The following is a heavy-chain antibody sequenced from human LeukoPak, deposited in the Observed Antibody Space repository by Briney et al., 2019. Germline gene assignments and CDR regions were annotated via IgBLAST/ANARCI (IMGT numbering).Heavy chain of an antibody. J-gene: IGHJ6*04. Sequence: SETLSLTCAAYGGSFSGYYWSWIRQPPGKGLEWIGEINHSGSTNYNPFLKSRVTISVDTSKNQFSLKLSSVTAADTAVYYCARRKYYYDSSGLFVWGKGTTVTVSS. V-gene: IGHV4-34*01. D-gene: IGHD3-22*01. CDR2: INHSGST. CDR3: ARRKYYYDSSGLFV. CDR1: GGSFSGYY.